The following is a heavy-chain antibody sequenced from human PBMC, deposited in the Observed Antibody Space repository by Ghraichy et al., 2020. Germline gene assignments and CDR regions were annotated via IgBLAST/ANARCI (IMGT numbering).Heavy chain of an antibody. V-gene: IGHV1-2*02. D-gene: IGHD5-24*01. CDR3: ARAEGRDGYNYDY. Sequence: ASVKVSCKASGYTFTGYYMHWVRQAPGQGLEWMGWINPNSGGTNYAQKFQGRVTMTRDTSISTAYMELSRLRSDDTAVYYCARAEGRDGYNYDYWGQGTLVTVSS. CDR2: INPNSGGT. J-gene: IGHJ4*02. CDR1: GYTFTGYY.